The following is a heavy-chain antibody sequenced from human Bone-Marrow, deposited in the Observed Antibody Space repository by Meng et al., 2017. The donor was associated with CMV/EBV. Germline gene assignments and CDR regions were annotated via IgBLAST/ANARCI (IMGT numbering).Heavy chain of an antibody. V-gene: IGHV1-2*02. CDR3: ARTWSYNWNYVGAYYFDF. J-gene: IGHJ4*02. CDR2: INPNSGGT. D-gene: IGHD1-7*01. Sequence: ASVKVSCKASGYTFTGYYMHWVRQAPGQGLEWMGWINPNSGGTNYAQKFQGRVTMTRDTSISTAYMELSRLRSDDTAVYYCARTWSYNWNYVGAYYFDFWGEVSLVTASS. CDR1: GYTFTGYY.